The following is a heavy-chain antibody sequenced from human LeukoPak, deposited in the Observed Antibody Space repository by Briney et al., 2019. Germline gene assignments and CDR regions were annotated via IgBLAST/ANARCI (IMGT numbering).Heavy chain of an antibody. J-gene: IGHJ4*02. CDR1: GYTFTGYY. D-gene: IGHD6-19*01. CDR2: INPNSGGT. V-gene: IGHV1-2*02. Sequence: ASVKVSCKASGYTFTGYYMHWVRQAPGQGLEWMGWINPNSGGTNYAQKFQARVTMTRDTSISTAYMELSRLRSDDTAVYYCARSIAVAGTLDYWGQGTLVTVSS. CDR3: ARSIAVAGTLDY.